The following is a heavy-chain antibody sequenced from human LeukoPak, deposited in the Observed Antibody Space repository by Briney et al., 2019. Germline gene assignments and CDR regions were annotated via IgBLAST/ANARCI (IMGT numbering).Heavy chain of an antibody. CDR2: ISWNSGSI. CDR3: AKDSSWGVATSGWFDP. J-gene: IGHJ5*02. D-gene: IGHD5-12*01. V-gene: IGHV3-9*01. CDR1: GFTFDDYA. Sequence: GGSLRLSCAASGFTFDDYAMHWVRQAPGKGLEWVSGISWNSGSIGYADSVKGRFTISRDNAKNSLYLQMNSLRAEDTALYYCAKDSSWGVATSGWFDPWGQGTLVTVSS.